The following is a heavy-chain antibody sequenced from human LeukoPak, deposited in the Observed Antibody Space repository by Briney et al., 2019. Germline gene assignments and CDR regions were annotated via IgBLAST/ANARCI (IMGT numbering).Heavy chain of an antibody. Sequence: GASVKVSGKASGGTFYSYVVSWVRQAPGQGLEWMGTNIPIFATANYAQKFQGRVTITADESTRTAYMELSSLRSEDTAVYYCAGDRSGGSGWYNGAKLVYWGQGTLVTVSS. CDR3: AGDRSGGSGWYNGAKLVY. CDR1: GGTFYSYV. D-gene: IGHD6-19*01. CDR2: NIPIFATA. V-gene: IGHV1-69*13. J-gene: IGHJ4*02.